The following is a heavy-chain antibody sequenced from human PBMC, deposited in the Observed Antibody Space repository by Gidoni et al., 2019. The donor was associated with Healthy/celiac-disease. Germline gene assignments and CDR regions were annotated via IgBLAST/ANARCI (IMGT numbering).Heavy chain of an antibody. Sequence: QVQLVESGGGLVKPGGSLSLSCEASGFTFRSYDMGWIRQAPGKGFGWVSYISSSGSTIYYADSVKGRFTISRDNAKNSLYLQMNSLRAEDTAVYYCAGYDFWSGYYTSLDAFDIWGQGTMVTVSS. D-gene: IGHD3-3*01. V-gene: IGHV3-11*01. J-gene: IGHJ3*02. CDR3: AGYDFWSGYYTSLDAFDI. CDR2: ISSSGSTI. CDR1: GFTFRSYD.